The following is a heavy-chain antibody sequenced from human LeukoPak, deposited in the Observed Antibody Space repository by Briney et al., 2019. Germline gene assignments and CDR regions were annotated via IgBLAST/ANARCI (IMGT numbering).Heavy chain of an antibody. CDR3: ARIATRTFLTYYDFWSGYYGVPFDP. CDR2: MNPNSGNT. J-gene: IGHJ5*02. V-gene: IGHV1-8*01. Sequence: ASVKDSCKASGYTFTSYDINWVRQATGQGLEWMGWMNPNSGNTGYAQKFQGRVTMTRNTSISTAYMELSSLRSEDTAVYYCARIATRTFLTYYDFWSGYYGVPFDPWGQGTLVTVSS. D-gene: IGHD3-3*01. CDR1: GYTFTSYD.